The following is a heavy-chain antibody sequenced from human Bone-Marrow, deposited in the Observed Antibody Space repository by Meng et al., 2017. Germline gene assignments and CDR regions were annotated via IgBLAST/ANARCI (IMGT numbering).Heavy chain of an antibody. Sequence: GGSLRLSCAASGFTFDDYGMSWVRQAPGKGLEWVSGINWNGGSTGYADSVKGRFTISRDNAKNSLYLQMNSLRAEDTALYYCARYLDSSGYISPNDYWGQGTLVTGAS. CDR1: GFTFDDYG. CDR2: INWNGGST. V-gene: IGHV3-20*04. CDR3: ARYLDSSGYISPNDY. J-gene: IGHJ4*02. D-gene: IGHD3-22*01.